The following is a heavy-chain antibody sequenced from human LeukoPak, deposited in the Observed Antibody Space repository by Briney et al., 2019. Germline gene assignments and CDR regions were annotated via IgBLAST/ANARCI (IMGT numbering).Heavy chain of an antibody. CDR1: GGSISSYY. Sequence: ETLSLTCTVSGGSISSYYWSWIRQPPGKGLEWIGYIYYSGSTNYNPSLKSRVTISVDTSKNQFSLKLSSVTAADTAVYYCARDSGYSYGHFDYWGQGTLVTVSS. D-gene: IGHD5-18*01. V-gene: IGHV4-59*01. CDR2: IYYSGST. J-gene: IGHJ4*02. CDR3: ARDSGYSYGHFDY.